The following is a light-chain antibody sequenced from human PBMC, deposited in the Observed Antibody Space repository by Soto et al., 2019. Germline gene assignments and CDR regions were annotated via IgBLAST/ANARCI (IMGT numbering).Light chain of an antibody. CDR2: EVS. Sequence: QAASVSGSPGQSITISCTGTSSDVGAYDYVSWYQQHPDKAPKLMIFEVSDRPSGVSNRFSGSNSGNTASLTISGLQAEDEADYFCSSYTSNSTLVFGGGTKLTVL. V-gene: IGLV2-14*01. CDR3: SSYTSNSTLV. J-gene: IGLJ3*02. CDR1: SSDVGAYDY.